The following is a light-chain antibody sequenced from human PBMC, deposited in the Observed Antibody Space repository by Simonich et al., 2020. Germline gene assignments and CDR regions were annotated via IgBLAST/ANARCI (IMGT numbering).Light chain of an antibody. CDR3: MQSIQLPWT. J-gene: IGKJ1*01. V-gene: IGKV2D-29*02. CDR1: QSLLHSDGKTY. CDR2: EGS. Sequence: DIVMTQTPLSLSVTPGQPASISCKSSQSLLHSDGKTYLYWYLKKPGQSPQLLIYEGSNRFSGVPDRFSGSGSGTDFTLKISRVEAEDVGVYYCMQSIQLPWTFGQGTKVEIK.